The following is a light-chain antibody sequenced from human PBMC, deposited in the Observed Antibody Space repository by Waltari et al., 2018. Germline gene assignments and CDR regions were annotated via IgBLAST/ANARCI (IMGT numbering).Light chain of an antibody. J-gene: IGKJ2*01. V-gene: IGKV3-15*01. CDR1: QTVSSN. Sequence: EIVMTQSPATLSVSPGERATLSCRASQTVSSNLAWYQQKPCQAPRLLIYGASTRATGIPARFSGSGSGTEFTLTISSLQSEEFAVYYCQQYNNWPPGDTFGQGTKLEIK. CDR3: QQYNNWPPGDT. CDR2: GAS.